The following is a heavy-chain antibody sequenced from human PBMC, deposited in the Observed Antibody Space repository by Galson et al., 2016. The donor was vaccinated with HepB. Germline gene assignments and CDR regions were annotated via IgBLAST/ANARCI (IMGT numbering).Heavy chain of an antibody. D-gene: IGHD3-9*01. J-gene: IGHJ6*02. CDR3: AREVRYSPSGGMDV. Sequence: CAISGDSVSSSTAAWIWIRQSPSRGLEWLGRTYYRPKWYNDYAVSVKSRITINPDTSKNQFSLQLSSVTPEDTAVYYCAREVRYSPSGGMDVWGQGTTVTVSS. CDR1: GDSVSSSTAA. CDR2: TYYRPKWYN. V-gene: IGHV6-1*01.